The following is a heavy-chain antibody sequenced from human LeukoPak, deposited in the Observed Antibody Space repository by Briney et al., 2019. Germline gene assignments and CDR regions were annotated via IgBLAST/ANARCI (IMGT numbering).Heavy chain of an antibody. D-gene: IGHD6-19*01. J-gene: IGHJ4*02. Sequence: PGGSPRLSCAASGFTFSSYSMNWVRQAPGKGLEWVSSISSSSSYIYYADSVKGRFTISRDNAKNSLYLQMNSLRAEDTAVYYCARLTVAGFDYWGQGTLVTVSS. CDR2: ISSSSSYI. CDR3: ARLTVAGFDY. CDR1: GFTFSSYS. V-gene: IGHV3-21*01.